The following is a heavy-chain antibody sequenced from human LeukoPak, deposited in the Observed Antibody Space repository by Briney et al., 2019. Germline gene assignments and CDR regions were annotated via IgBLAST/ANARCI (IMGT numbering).Heavy chain of an antibody. CDR3: AKDPHNWTGIDY. Sequence: PGGSLRLSCAAAGFTFSTNAMNWVRQAPGKGLEWVSGIGSDGRAFYTDSVKGRFTISRDNSKNTLYLQMNSLRAEDTAIYYCAKDPHNWTGIDYWGQGTLVTVSS. V-gene: IGHV3-23*01. CDR1: GFTFSTNA. CDR2: IGSDGRA. D-gene: IGHD3/OR15-3a*01. J-gene: IGHJ4*02.